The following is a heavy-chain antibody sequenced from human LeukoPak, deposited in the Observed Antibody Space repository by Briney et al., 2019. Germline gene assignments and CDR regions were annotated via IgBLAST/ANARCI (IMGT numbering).Heavy chain of an antibody. CDR1: GFTFRSYA. V-gene: IGHV3-30-3*01. CDR3: ARGGVVGGFDI. Sequence: GGSLRLSCAASGFTFRSYAMHWVRQAPGKGLEWVAVISYDGSNKYYADSVKGRFTTSRDNAKSSLYLQMNSLRAEDTAVYYCARGGVVGGFDIWGQGTMVTVSS. D-gene: IGHD2-15*01. CDR2: ISYDGSNK. J-gene: IGHJ3*02.